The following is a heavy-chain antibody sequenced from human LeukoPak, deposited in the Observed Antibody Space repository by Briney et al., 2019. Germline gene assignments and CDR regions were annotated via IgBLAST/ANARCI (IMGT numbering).Heavy chain of an antibody. Sequence: GGSLRLSCAASGFTFSSYAMSWVRQAPGKGLEWVSAISGSGGSTYYADSVKGRFTISRDNSKNTLYLRMNSLRAEDTAVYYCEATVTGEMYYFDYWGQGTLVTVSS. CDR2: ISGSGGST. J-gene: IGHJ4*02. CDR3: EATVTGEMYYFDY. V-gene: IGHV3-23*01. CDR1: GFTFSSYA. D-gene: IGHD4-17*01.